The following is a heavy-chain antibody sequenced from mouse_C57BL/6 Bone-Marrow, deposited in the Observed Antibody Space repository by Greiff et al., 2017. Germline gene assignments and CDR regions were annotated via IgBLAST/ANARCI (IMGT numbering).Heavy chain of an antibody. D-gene: IGHD1-1*01. CDR2: ISDGGSYT. CDR3: ASYYGSSGYWYFDV. J-gene: IGHJ1*03. CDR1: GFTFSSYA. Sequence: EVQLVESGGGLVKPGGSLKLSCAASGFTFSSYAMSWVRQTPEKRLEWVATISDGGSYTYYPDNVKGRFTISRDNAKNNLYLQMSHLKSEDTAMYYCASYYGSSGYWYFDVWGTGTTVTVSS. V-gene: IGHV5-4*01.